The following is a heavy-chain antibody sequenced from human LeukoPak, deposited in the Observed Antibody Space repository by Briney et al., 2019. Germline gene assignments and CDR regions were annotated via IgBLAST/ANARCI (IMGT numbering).Heavy chain of an antibody. CDR1: GGSFSGSY. V-gene: IGHV4-34*01. CDR3: ARHVVEDYDPHPRPAFDR. J-gene: IGHJ4*02. D-gene: IGHD3-16*01. CDR2: ISHSGKT. Sequence: SETLSLTCAVYGGSFSGSYWSWIRQPPGEGLEWIGEISHSGKTLYNSSLKRRVTISVDTSKKQFSLKASSVTAADTAVYFCARHVVEDYDPHPRPAFDRWGQGTLVTVSS.